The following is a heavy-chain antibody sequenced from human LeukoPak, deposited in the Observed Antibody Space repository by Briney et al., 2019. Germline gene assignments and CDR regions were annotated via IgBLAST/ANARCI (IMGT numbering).Heavy chain of an antibody. CDR2: INYRGST. J-gene: IGHJ6*03. Sequence: SETLSLTCAVYGGSFSGYYWSWIRQPPGKGLEWIGEINYRGSTNYNPSLKSRVTISVDTSKNQFSLKLSSVPAADTAVYYCARVAARRMEAGYYYMDVWGKGTTVCVS. V-gene: IGHV4-34*01. D-gene: IGHD6-6*01. CDR1: GGSFSGYY. CDR3: ARVAARRMEAGYYYMDV.